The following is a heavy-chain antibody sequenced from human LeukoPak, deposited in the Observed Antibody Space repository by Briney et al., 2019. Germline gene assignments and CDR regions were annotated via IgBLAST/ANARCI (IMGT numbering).Heavy chain of an antibody. Sequence: GGSLRLSCAASGFTFSSYAMSWVRQAPGKGLEWVSAISGSGGSTYYADSVKGRFTISRDNSKNTLYLQMNSLRAEDAAVYYCAKAVGYCSSTSCYAPEDYYYGMDVWGKGTTVTVSS. D-gene: IGHD2-2*01. CDR2: ISGSGGST. V-gene: IGHV3-23*01. J-gene: IGHJ6*04. CDR1: GFTFSSYA. CDR3: AKAVGYCSSTSCYAPEDYYYGMDV.